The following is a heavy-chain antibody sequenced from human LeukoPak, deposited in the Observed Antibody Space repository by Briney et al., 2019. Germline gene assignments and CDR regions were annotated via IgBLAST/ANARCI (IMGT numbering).Heavy chain of an antibody. CDR1: GYTFVSYD. V-gene: IGHV1-8*01. D-gene: IGHD7-27*01. CDR2: MSPKSGNT. CDR3: TRGPPNWGYDF. J-gene: IGHJ4*02. Sequence: ASVKVSCKDSGYTFVSYDINWVRQATGQGPEWMGWMSPKSGNTGYAQKFQGRVTMTRDTSINTAYMKLSGLISEDTAVYYCTRGPPNWGYDFWGQGTLVTVSS.